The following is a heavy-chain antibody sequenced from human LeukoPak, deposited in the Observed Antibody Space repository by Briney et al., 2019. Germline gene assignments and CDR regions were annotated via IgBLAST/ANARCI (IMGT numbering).Heavy chain of an antibody. Sequence: KPSETLSLTCTVSGGSISSYYWSWIRQPPGKGLEWIGYIYYSGSTNYNPSLKSRVTISVDTSKNQFSLKLSSVTAADTAVYYCARDGKSGSYYGGPFDYWGQGTLVTVSS. CDR1: GGSISSYY. V-gene: IGHV4-59*01. J-gene: IGHJ4*02. CDR3: ARDGKSGSYYGGPFDY. D-gene: IGHD1-26*01. CDR2: IYYSGST.